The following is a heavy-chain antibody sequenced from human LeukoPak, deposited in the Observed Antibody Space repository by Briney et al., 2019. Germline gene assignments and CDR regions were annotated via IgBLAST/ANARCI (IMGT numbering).Heavy chain of an antibody. J-gene: IGHJ5*02. CDR2: MYYSGST. CDR1: GGSISSGDYY. Sequence: TSETLSLTCTVSGGSISSGDYYWCWIRQPPGRGLGWFAYMYYSGSTYYNPSLKSRVTMSADTSKNQLSLKLSSVTAADTAVYYCARPYYYDSRIDPWGQGILVTVSS. V-gene: IGHV4-30-4*01. D-gene: IGHD3-22*01. CDR3: ARPYYYDSRIDP.